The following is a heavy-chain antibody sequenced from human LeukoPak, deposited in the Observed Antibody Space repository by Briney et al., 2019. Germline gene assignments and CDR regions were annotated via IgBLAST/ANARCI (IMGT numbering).Heavy chain of an antibody. CDR3: ARDGDYYDSSGSFDS. D-gene: IGHD3-22*01. Sequence: SETLSLTCTVSGDSISNYYWSWIRQPAGKGLEWIGRYYTSESTDYNPSLKSRVTMSVDTSKNQFFLKLSSVTAADTAVYYCARDGDYYDSSGSFDSWGQGTLVTVSS. CDR2: YYTSEST. V-gene: IGHV4-4*07. J-gene: IGHJ4*02. CDR1: GDSISNYY.